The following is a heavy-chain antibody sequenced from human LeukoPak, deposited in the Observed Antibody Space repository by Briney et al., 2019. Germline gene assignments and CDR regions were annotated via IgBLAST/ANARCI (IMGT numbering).Heavy chain of an antibody. CDR2: ISAHSGNT. V-gene: IGHV1-18*01. J-gene: IGHJ6*03. Sequence: GASVKVSRKASGYTFSSYGISWVRKAPGQGLEWMGWISAHSGNTNYEEKLQGRVTMTTDTSTSTAYMELRSLRSNDTAVYYCARDKGTEGTYYYYYMDVWGKGTTVTVSS. CDR3: ARDKGTEGTYYYYYMDV. CDR1: GYTFSSYG. D-gene: IGHD1/OR15-1a*01.